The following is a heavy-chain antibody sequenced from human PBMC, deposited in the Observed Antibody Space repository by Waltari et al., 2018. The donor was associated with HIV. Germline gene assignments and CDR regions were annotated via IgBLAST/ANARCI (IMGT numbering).Heavy chain of an antibody. CDR2: RKPNRGGK. Sequence: QVQLVQSGAEVKKPGASVKVSCKASGYTFTGYYMHWVRQAPGQGLEWRGWRKPNRGGKNYAQKFQGRVTMARDTSISTAYMELSRLRSDDTAVYYCARGALWQLVTGTHMDFDYWGQGTLVTVSS. D-gene: IGHD6-13*01. V-gene: IGHV1-2*02. CDR3: ARGALWQLVTGTHMDFDY. CDR1: GYTFTGYY. J-gene: IGHJ4*02.